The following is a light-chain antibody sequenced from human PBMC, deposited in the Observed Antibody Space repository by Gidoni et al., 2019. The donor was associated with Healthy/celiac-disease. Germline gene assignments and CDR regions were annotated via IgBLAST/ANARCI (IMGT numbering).Light chain of an antibody. Sequence: DIQMPQSPSSLSASVGDRVTITCQASQDISNYVNWYQQKPGKAPKLLIYDASNLETGVPSRFSGSGSGTDFTFTISSLQPEDITKYYCQQYDNLPITFGQGTRLEIK. CDR3: QQYDNLPIT. V-gene: IGKV1-33*01. J-gene: IGKJ5*01. CDR1: QDISNY. CDR2: DAS.